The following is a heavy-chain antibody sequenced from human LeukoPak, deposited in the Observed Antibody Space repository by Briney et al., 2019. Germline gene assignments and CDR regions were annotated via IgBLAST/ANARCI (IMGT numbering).Heavy chain of an antibody. V-gene: IGHV3-23*01. Sequence: GGSLRLSCTVSGITLSNYGMSWVRQAPGKGLEWVAGISDSGGRTNYADSVRGRFTLSRDNPKNTLYLQMNSLRAEDTAAYFCAERGVVIRVILVGFHKEAYYFDSWGQGALVTVSS. D-gene: IGHD2-15*01. CDR2: ISDSGGRT. CDR1: GITLSNYG. CDR3: AERGVVIRVILVGFHKEAYYFDS. J-gene: IGHJ4*02.